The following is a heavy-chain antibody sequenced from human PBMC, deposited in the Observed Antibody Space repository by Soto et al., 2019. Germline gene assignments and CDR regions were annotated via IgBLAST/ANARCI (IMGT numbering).Heavy chain of an antibody. Sequence: GGSLRLSCAASGFTCSSYGMHWVRQAPGKGLEWVAVISYDGSNKYYADSVKGRFTISRDNSKNTLYLQMNSLRAEDTAVYYCAKVDYRYYDYVWGSYHTHYWGKGTLVTVSS. CDR2: ISYDGSNK. V-gene: IGHV3-30*18. CDR1: GFTCSSYG. CDR3: AKVDYRYYDYVWGSYHTHY. J-gene: IGHJ4*02. D-gene: IGHD3-16*02.